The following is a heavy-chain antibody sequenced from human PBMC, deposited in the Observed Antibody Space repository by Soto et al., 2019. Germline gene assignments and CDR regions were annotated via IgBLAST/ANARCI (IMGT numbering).Heavy chain of an antibody. D-gene: IGHD3-22*01. Sequence: SLTLSLTCTVSGGSISSYYWILLRQPPGKGLEWIGYIYYSGSTNYNPSLKSRVTISVDTSKHQFSLKLSSVTAADTAVYYCARVVRTNWFDPWGQGTLVTVSS. CDR2: IYYSGST. CDR1: GGSISSYY. V-gene: IGHV4-59*01. CDR3: ARVVRTNWFDP. J-gene: IGHJ5*02.